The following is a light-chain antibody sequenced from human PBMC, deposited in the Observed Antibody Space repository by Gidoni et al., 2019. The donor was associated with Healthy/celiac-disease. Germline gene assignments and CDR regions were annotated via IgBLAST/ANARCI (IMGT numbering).Light chain of an antibody. V-gene: IGLV3-21*02. CDR3: QVWDSSCDHYV. CDR2: DDS. Sequence: SYVLTQPPSESVAPGQPARITCGGNNIGSQSVHWYQQTPGQAPVLFFYDDSDRPSGIPERFSGSNSGNTATLTISRVEAGDEADYYCQVWDSSCDHYVFGTGTKVTVL. J-gene: IGLJ1*01. CDR1: NIGSQS.